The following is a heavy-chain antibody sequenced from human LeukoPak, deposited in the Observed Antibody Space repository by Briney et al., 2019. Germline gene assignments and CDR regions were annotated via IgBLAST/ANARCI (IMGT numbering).Heavy chain of an antibody. V-gene: IGHV4-4*07. CDR3: ADNYEKGRLDY. CDR1: GGSISSYY. Sequence: SETLSLTCPVSGGSISSYYWSWIRQPAGKGLEWIGRIYTSGSTNYNPSLKSRVTMSVDTSKNQFSLKLSSVTAANTAVYYCADNYEKGRLDYWGQGTLVTVSS. D-gene: IGHD3-16*01. J-gene: IGHJ4*02. CDR2: IYTSGST.